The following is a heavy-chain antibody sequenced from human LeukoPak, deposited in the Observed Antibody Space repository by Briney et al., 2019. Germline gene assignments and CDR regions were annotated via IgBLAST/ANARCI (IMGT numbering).Heavy chain of an antibody. D-gene: IGHD3-16*02. CDR1: GVSFSGCY. CDR2: INHSGGT. J-gene: IGHJ4*02. CDR3: ARRLYDYVWGTYRSYYFDY. V-gene: IGHV4-34*01. Sequence: SETLSLTCGVTGVSFSGCYWSWIRQTPGKGLKWIGEINHSGGTNYNPSLKSRVTISVDTSKNQFSLNLNSVTAADTAVYFCARRLYDYVWGTYRSYYFDYWGQGSLVNVAS.